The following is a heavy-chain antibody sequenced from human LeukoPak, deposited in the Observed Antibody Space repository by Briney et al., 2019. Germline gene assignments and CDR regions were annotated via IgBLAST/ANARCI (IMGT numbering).Heavy chain of an antibody. Sequence: GGSLRLSCAASGFTFSSYAMHWVRQAPGKGLEWVAAISYDGSNKYYADSVKGRFTISRDNSKNTLYLQMNSLRAEDTAVYYCARDVMGYGSGSYFDYWGQGTLVTVSS. J-gene: IGHJ4*02. V-gene: IGHV3-30-3*01. CDR1: GFTFSSYA. CDR2: ISYDGSNK. D-gene: IGHD3-10*01. CDR3: ARDVMGYGSGSYFDY.